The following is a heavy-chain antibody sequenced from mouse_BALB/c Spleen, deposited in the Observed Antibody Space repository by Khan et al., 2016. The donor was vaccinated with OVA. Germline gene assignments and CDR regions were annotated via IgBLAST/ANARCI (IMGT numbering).Heavy chain of an antibody. CDR3: ARGDGEKFDY. CDR2: ISYSGNT. J-gene: IGHJ2*01. CDR1: GYSITSDYA. Sequence: VQLKESGPGLVKPSQSLSLTCTVTGYSITSDYAWNWIRQFPGNKLEWMGFISYSGNTNYNPSLKSRISITRDTSKNQFFLQLNSVTTEDTARLYCARGDGEKFDYWGQGTTLTVSS. V-gene: IGHV3-2*02. D-gene: IGHD2-3*01.